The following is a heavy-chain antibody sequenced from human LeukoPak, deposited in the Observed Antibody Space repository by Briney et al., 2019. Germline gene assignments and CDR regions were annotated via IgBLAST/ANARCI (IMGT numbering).Heavy chain of an antibody. D-gene: IGHD5-12*01. V-gene: IGHV1-2*02. CDR2: INPNSGGT. J-gene: IGHJ5*02. Sequence: GASVKVSCKASGYTFTGYYMHWVRQAPGQGLEWTGWINPNSGGTNYAQKFQGRVTMTRDTSISTAYMELSRLRSDDTAVYYCAREVGYGKPNWLDPWGQGTLVTVSS. CDR1: GYTFTGYY. CDR3: AREVGYGKPNWLDP.